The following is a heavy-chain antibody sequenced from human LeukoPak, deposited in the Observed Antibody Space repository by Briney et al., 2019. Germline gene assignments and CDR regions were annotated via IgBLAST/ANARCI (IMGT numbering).Heavy chain of an antibody. CDR1: GGSISSSSW. Sequence: PSETLSLTCAVSGGSISSSSWWSWVRQPPGKGLEWIGEIYHSGSTNYNPSLKSRVTISVDKSKNQFSLKLSSVTAADTAVYYCASSITMIVVVTARAFDIWGQGTMVTVSS. CDR3: ASSITMIVVVTARAFDI. J-gene: IGHJ3*02. V-gene: IGHV4-4*02. CDR2: IYHSGST. D-gene: IGHD3-22*01.